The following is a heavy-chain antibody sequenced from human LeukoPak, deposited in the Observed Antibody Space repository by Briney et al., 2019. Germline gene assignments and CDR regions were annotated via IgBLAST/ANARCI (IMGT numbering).Heavy chain of an antibody. V-gene: IGHV4-4*07. CDR3: ARLYLPATRFDY. CDR1: GGSISSYY. Sequence: SETLSLTCTVSGGSISSYYWSWIRQPAGKGLEWIGRIYTSGSTNYNPSLKSRVTMSVDTSKNQFSLKLTSVTAADTAVYYCARLYLPATRFDYWGQGTLVTVSS. D-gene: IGHD5-24*01. CDR2: IYTSGST. J-gene: IGHJ4*02.